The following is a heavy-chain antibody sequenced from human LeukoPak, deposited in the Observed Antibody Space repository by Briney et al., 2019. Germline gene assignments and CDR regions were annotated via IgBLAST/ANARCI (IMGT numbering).Heavy chain of an antibody. CDR2: IYYSGST. D-gene: IGHD3-22*01. V-gene: IGHV4-61*01. CDR1: GGSVSSGSYY. CDR3: ARTYYYDSSGYPYFDY. Sequence: SETLSLTCTVSGGSVSSGSYYWSWIRQPPGKGLEWIGYIYYSGSTNYNPSLKSRVTISVDTSKNQFSLKLSSVTAADTAVYYCARTYYYDSSGYPYFDYWGQGTLVTVSS. J-gene: IGHJ4*02.